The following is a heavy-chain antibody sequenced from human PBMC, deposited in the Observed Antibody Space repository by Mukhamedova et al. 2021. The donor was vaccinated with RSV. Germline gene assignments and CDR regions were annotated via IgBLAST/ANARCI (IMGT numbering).Heavy chain of an antibody. CDR2: ISWNSGSI. Sequence: WGGLEWVSGISWNSGSIGYADSVKGRFTISRDNAKNSLYLQMNSLRAEDTALYYCAKDNRYYDSSGYYYSYFQHCGQGTRFPFSS. V-gene: IGHV3-9*01. D-gene: IGHD3-22*01. CDR3: AKDNRYYDSSGYYYSYFQH. J-gene: IGHJ1*01.